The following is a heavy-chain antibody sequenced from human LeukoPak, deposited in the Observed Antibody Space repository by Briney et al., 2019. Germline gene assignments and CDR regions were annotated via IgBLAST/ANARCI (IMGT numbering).Heavy chain of an antibody. CDR3: ARRAGDYSHPYDY. V-gene: IGHV3-30*14. CDR2: ISYDGSNK. D-gene: IGHD3-22*01. CDR1: GFTFSSYT. J-gene: IGHJ4*02. Sequence: GGSLRLSCAASGFTFSSYTMSWVRQAPGKGLEWVAVISYDGSNKYYADSVKGRFTISRDNSKNTLYLQMNSLRAEDTAVYYCARRAGDYSHPYDYWGQGTLVTVSS.